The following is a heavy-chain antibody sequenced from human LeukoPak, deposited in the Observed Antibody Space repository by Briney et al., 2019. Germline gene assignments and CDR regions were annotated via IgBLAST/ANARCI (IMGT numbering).Heavy chain of an antibody. D-gene: IGHD1-26*01. V-gene: IGHV3-9*01. Sequence: PGGSLRLSCAASGFTFDAYAMHWVRQAPGKGLEWVSGISWNSGSIGYADSVKGRFTISRDNAKNSLYLQMNSLRAEDTALYFCAKDMRWELLSYFDSWGQGTLVTVSS. CDR2: ISWNSGSI. J-gene: IGHJ4*02. CDR3: AKDMRWELLSYFDS. CDR1: GFTFDAYA.